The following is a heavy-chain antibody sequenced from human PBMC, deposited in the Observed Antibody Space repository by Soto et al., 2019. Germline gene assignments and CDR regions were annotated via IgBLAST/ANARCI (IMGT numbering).Heavy chain of an antibody. D-gene: IGHD2-15*01. CDR3: ARDLAAEIEMVVASTGWFDP. Sequence: ASVKVSCKASVYTFTSYAMHWVRQAPGQRLEWMGWINAGNGNTKYSQKFQGRVTITRDTSASTAYMELSSLRSEDTAVYYCARDLAAEIEMVVASTGWFDPWGQGTMGTVSS. CDR2: INAGNGNT. J-gene: IGHJ5*02. V-gene: IGHV1-3*01. CDR1: VYTFTSYA.